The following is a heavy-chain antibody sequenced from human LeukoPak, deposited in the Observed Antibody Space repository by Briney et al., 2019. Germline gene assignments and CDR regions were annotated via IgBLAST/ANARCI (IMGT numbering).Heavy chain of an antibody. CDR2: ISWNSGSI. V-gene: IGHV3-9*01. D-gene: IGHD7-27*01. CDR1: GFTFDDYA. J-gene: IGHJ5*02. Sequence: GGSLRLSCAASGFTFDDYAMHGVRQAPGKGLEWVSGISWNSGSIGYADSVKGRFTISRDNAKNSLYLQMNSLRAEDTALYYCAKDTAIVNWGGWFDPWGQGTLVTVSS. CDR3: AKDTAIVNWGGWFDP.